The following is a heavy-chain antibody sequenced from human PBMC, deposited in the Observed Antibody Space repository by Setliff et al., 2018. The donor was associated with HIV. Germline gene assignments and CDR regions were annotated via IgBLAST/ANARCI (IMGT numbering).Heavy chain of an antibody. CDR2: IIPILGIA. V-gene: IGHV1-69*16. CDR1: GGTFSSYT. Sequence: ASVKVSCKASGGTFSSYTISWVRQAPGQGLEWMGRIIPILGIANYAQKFQGRVTITTDESTSTAYMELSGLRSEDTAVYYCAKAGDYYDRTTFDSWGQGTLVTVSS. CDR3: AKAGDYYDRTTFDS. D-gene: IGHD3-22*01. J-gene: IGHJ4*02.